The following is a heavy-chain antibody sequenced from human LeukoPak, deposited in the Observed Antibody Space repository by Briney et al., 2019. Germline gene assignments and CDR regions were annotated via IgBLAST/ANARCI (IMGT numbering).Heavy chain of an antibody. CDR3: ARDLAAARLDF. CDR1: GFTFSSYA. CDR2: IWYDGSQE. Sequence: GGSLRLSCAASGFTFSSYAMGWVRQAPGKGLEWVANIWYDGSQEYYADTVKGRFTISRDISKNTLYLQMNSLRAEDTAVYYCARDLAAARLDFRGQGTLVTVSS. J-gene: IGHJ4*02. D-gene: IGHD6-6*01. V-gene: IGHV3-33*08.